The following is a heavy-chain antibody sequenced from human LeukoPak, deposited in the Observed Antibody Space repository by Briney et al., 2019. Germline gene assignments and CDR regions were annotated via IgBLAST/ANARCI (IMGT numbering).Heavy chain of an antibody. CDR3: AKDIRSSGSYYYGMDV. J-gene: IGHJ6*02. CDR1: GFTFDDYA. Sequence: GGSLRLSCAASGFTFDDYAMHWVRQAPGMGLEWVSGISWNSGSIGYADSVKGRFTISRDNAKNSLYLQMNSLRAEDTALYYCAKDIRSSGSYYYGMDVWGQGTTVTVSS. CDR2: ISWNSGSI. V-gene: IGHV3-9*01. D-gene: IGHD3-10*01.